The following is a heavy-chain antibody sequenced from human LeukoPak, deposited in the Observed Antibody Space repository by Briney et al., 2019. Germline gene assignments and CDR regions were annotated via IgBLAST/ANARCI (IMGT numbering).Heavy chain of an antibody. CDR1: GFTFSSYA. D-gene: IGHD3-22*01. V-gene: IGHV3-30*04. CDR3: ARDPAITMIGYYGMDV. CDR2: ISYDGSNK. Sequence: GGSLRLSCAASGFTFSSYAMHWVRQAPGKGLEWVAVISYDGSNKYYADSVKGRFTISRDNSKNTLYLQMNSLRAEDKAVYYCARDPAITMIGYYGMDVWGQGTTVTVSS. J-gene: IGHJ6*02.